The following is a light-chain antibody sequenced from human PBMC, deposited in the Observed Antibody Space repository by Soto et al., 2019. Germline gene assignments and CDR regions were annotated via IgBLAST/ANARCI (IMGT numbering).Light chain of an antibody. CDR2: KAS. CDR3: QQYNTYSPWA. Sequence: DIQMTQSPSTLSASVGDRVTITCRASQSIGSWLAWYQQKPGKAPNLLIYKASTLENGVPSRFSGSGSGTEFTLTISRLHPDDFATYYCQQYNTYSPWAFGQGTKVEIK. V-gene: IGKV1-5*03. CDR1: QSIGSW. J-gene: IGKJ1*01.